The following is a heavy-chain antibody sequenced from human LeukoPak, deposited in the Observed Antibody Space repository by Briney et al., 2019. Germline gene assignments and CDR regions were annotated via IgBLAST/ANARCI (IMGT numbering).Heavy chain of an antibody. J-gene: IGHJ4*02. Sequence: PSETLSLTCTVSGGSISSSSYYWGWIRQPPGTGLEWIGSIYYSGSTYYNPSLKSRVTISVDTSKSQFSLKLSSVTAADTAVYYCARLLTWGCGARCIDHWGQGTLVTVSS. CDR2: IYYSGST. D-gene: IGHD7-27*01. CDR1: GGSISSSSYY. V-gene: IGHV4-39*01. CDR3: ARLLTWGCGARCIDH.